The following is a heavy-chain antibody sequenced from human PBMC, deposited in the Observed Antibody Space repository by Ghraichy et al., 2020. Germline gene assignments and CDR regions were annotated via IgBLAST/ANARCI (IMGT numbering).Heavy chain of an antibody. D-gene: IGHD5-18*01. V-gene: IGHV3-7*01. CDR3: ARGSGYSSNYYYYVMDV. J-gene: IGHJ6*02. CDR2: IKQDGSEK. CDR1: GFTFSSYW. Sequence: GGSLRISCAASGFTFSSYWMSWVRQAPGKGLEWVANIKQDGSEKYYVDSVKGRFTISRDNAKNSLYLQMNSLRAEDTAVYYCARGSGYSSNYYYYVMDVWGQGTTVTVSS.